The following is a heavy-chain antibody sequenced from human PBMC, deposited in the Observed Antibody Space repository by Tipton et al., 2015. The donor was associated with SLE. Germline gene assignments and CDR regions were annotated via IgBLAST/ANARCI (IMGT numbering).Heavy chain of an antibody. CDR2: INPSGEST. CDR3: ARGVGNQWLFNWFDS. V-gene: IGHV1-46*04. Sequence: QSGAEVKKPGASVKISCEASGNTFSSDYINWVRQAPGQGLEWIGIINPSGESTNSARKLQDRVILTRDTATSTVYMELRSLRSEDTAVYYCARGVGNQWLFNWFDSWGQGTLVTVSS. D-gene: IGHD6-19*01. J-gene: IGHJ5*01. CDR1: GNTFSSDY.